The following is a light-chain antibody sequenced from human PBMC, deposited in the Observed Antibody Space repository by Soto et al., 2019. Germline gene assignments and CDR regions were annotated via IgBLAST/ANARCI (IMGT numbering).Light chain of an antibody. Sequence: QSVLTQSPSASASLGSSVKLTCTLSSGHSSYIIAWHQQQPGKAPRYLMKLEGSGSYNKGSGVPDRFSGSSSGADRYLTISNLQFEDEADYYCETWDSNTAVFGGGTQLTVL. CDR1: SGHSSYI. CDR3: ETWDSNTAV. CDR2: LEGSGSY. V-gene: IGLV4-60*02. J-gene: IGLJ7*01.